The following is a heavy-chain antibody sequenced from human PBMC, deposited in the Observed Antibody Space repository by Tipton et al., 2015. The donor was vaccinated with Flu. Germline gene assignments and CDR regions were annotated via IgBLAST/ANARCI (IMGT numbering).Heavy chain of an antibody. CDR2: FDNNGGT. CDR3: ARGGELLDD. V-gene: IGHV4-61*01. CDR1: GASVSGSSYY. Sequence: TLSLTCTVSGASVSGSSYYWSWIRQSPGRGLEWIGYFDNNGGTDYNPSLKSRVTISVDTSKNQFSLKLNSVTAADTAVYYCARGGELLDDWSQGTLVTVSS. D-gene: IGHD1-26*01. J-gene: IGHJ4*02.